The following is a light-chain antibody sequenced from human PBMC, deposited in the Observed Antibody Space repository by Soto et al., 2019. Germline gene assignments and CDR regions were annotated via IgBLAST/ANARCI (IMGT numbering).Light chain of an antibody. Sequence: EIVLTQSPGTLSLSPGETATLSCRASQRVSNSYLAWYQKKPGQAPRLLIYGASSRAAGIPDRFSGSGSGTDFTLTISRLEPDDFALYFCQRYGGSPPFTFGQRTKVEI. CDR2: GAS. J-gene: IGKJ2*01. CDR3: QRYGGSPPFT. CDR1: QRVSNSY. V-gene: IGKV3-20*01.